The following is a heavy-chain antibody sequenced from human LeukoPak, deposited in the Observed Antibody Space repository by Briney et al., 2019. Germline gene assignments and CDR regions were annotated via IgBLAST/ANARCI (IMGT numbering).Heavy chain of an antibody. J-gene: IGHJ4*02. CDR3: ATDLTYCSTTSCYRFYFDY. CDR2: IKSKTDGGTT. V-gene: IGHV3-15*01. D-gene: IGHD2-2*01. CDR1: GFTFSNAW. Sequence: GGSLRLSCAASGFTFSNAWMTWVRQAPGKGLEWVGRIKSKTDGGTTDYAAPVKGRFTISKDDSKNTLYLQRNSLKTEDTAVYYCATDLTYCSTTSCYRFYFDYWGQGTLVTVSS.